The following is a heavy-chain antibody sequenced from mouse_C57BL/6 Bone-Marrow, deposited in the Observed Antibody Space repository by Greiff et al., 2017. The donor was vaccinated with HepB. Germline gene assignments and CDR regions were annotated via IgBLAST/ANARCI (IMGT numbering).Heavy chain of an antibody. CDR3: ARHGVYYFDY. V-gene: IGHV5-12*01. J-gene: IGHJ2*01. CDR2: ISNGGGSN. Sequence: EVHLVESGGGLVQPGGSLKLSCAASGFTFSDYYMYWVRQTPEKRLEWVAYISNGGGSNYYPDTVKGRFTIARDNAKNTLYLQMSRLKSEDTAMYYCARHGVYYFDYWGQGTTLTVSS. CDR1: GFTFSDYY.